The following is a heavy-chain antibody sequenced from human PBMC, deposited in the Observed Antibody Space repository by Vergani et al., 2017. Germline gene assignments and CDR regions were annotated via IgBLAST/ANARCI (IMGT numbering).Heavy chain of an antibody. D-gene: IGHD3-10*01. J-gene: IGHJ3*02. Sequence: QVQLQESGPGLVKPSGTLSLTCAVSGGSISSSNWWSWVRQPPGKGLEWIGEIYHSGSTNYNPSLKSRVTIAVDKSKNQFSLKLSSVTAADTAVYYCASSYYGSGSYYNGAFDIWGQGTMVTVSS. CDR2: IYHSGST. V-gene: IGHV4-4*02. CDR3: ASSYYGSGSYYNGAFDI. CDR1: GGSISSSNW.